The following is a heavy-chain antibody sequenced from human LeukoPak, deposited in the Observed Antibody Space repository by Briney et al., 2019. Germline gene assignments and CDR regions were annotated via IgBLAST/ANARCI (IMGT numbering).Heavy chain of an antibody. V-gene: IGHV3-23*01. CDR3: AKGMNGYVYNWFDP. Sequence: GGSLRLSCAASGFTFSSYGMSWVRQAPGKGLEWVSAISGSGGSTYYADSVKGRFTISRDNSKNTLYLQMNSLRAEDTAVYYCAKGMNGYVYNWFDPWGQGTPVTVSS. CDR2: ISGSGGST. D-gene: IGHD3-9*01. CDR1: GFTFSSYG. J-gene: IGHJ5*02.